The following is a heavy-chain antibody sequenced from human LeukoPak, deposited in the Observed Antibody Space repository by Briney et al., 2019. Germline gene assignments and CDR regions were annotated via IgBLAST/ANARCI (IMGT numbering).Heavy chain of an antibody. Sequence: GGSLRLSCAASGFTFSSYGMHWVRQAPGKGLEWVAVIWYDGSKNYYADSVKGRFTISRDKSKNTVYLQMNSLRAEDTAVYYCARCSGSSTYHSDDYWGQGTLVTVSS. V-gene: IGHV3-33*01. J-gene: IGHJ4*02. CDR2: IWYDGSKN. D-gene: IGHD2-15*01. CDR1: GFTFSSYG. CDR3: ARCSGSSTYHSDDY.